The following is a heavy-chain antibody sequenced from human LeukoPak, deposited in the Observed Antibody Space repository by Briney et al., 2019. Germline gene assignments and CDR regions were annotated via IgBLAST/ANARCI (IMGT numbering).Heavy chain of an antibody. CDR3: ARRGSGWTFDY. V-gene: IGHV5-51*01. CDR1: GSNFTSYW. J-gene: IGHJ4*02. Sequence: GASLKISCKGSGSNFTSYWIGWVRQLPGKGLEWMGIIYPGDSDTRYSPSFKGQVTISADKSISTAYLQWSSLKASDTAMYYCARRGSGWTFDYWGQGTLVTVSS. D-gene: IGHD6-19*01. CDR2: IYPGDSDT.